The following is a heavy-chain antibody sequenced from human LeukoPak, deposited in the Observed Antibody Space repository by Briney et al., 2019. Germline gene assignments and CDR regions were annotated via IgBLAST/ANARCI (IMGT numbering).Heavy chain of an antibody. D-gene: IGHD3-9*01. CDR2: IIPIFGTA. CDR3: ASELYDILTGTFDY. CDR1: GGTFSSYA. J-gene: IGHJ4*02. Sequence: SVKVSCKASGGTFSSYAISWVRQAPGQGLECMGGIIPIFGTANYAQKFQGRVTITPDKSTSTAYMELSSLRSEDTAVYYCASELYDILTGTFDYWGQGTLVTVSS. V-gene: IGHV1-69*06.